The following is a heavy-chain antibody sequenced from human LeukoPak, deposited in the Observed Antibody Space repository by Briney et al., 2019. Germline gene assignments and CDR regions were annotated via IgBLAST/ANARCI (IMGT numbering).Heavy chain of an antibody. Sequence: SETLSLTCTVSGGSISSSSYYWGWIRQPPGKGLEWIGSIYYSGRTYYNPSLKSRVTISVDTSKNQFSLKLSSVTAADTAVYYCARGNAITMIVPASAWSDPWGQGTLVTVSS. J-gene: IGHJ5*02. V-gene: IGHV4-39*07. D-gene: IGHD3-22*01. CDR3: ARGNAITMIVPASAWSDP. CDR1: GGSISSSSYY. CDR2: IYYSGRT.